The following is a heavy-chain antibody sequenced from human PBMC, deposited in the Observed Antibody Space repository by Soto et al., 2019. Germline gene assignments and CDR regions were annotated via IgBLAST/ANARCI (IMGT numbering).Heavy chain of an antibody. D-gene: IGHD3-16*02. CDR3: ARWPQPRYTADPYAVDV. CDR1: GGTFSSSG. Sequence: QVHLVQSGTEVKKPGSSVKVSCKASGGTFSSSGFSWVRQAPGQGLEWMGMIVPSLGTTNYAQKFQARVTITADEVTSTAYMELRSLSSEDTAVYYCARWPQPRYTADPYAVDVWGQGTRVIVSS. CDR2: IVPSLGTT. J-gene: IGHJ6*02. V-gene: IGHV1-69*11.